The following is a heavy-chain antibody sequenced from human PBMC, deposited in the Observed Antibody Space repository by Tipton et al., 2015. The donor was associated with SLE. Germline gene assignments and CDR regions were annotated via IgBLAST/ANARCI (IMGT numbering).Heavy chain of an antibody. CDR2: IYDSKST. Sequence: TLSLTCTVSGGSISSKNYYWGWIRQPPGKGLEWIGYIYDSKSTYYNPSLKSRLTMSADTSKNQISLKLSSVSAADTAVYYCVRGPKDVWGQGTTVTVSS. CDR1: GGSISSKNYY. J-gene: IGHJ6*02. CDR3: VRGPKDV. V-gene: IGHV4-31*03.